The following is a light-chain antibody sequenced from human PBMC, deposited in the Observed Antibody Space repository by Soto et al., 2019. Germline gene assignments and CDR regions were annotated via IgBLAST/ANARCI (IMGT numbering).Light chain of an antibody. J-gene: IGKJ4*01. CDR1: QYITTY. CDR3: QQYGRSPLT. V-gene: IGKV3-20*01. Sequence: TQSPSSLSASVGDRVTITCRASQYITTYLNWFQQKPGQAPRLLIYGASSRATGIPDRFSGSGSGTDFTLTISRLEPEDFAVYHCQQYGRSPLTFGGGTKVDI. CDR2: GAS.